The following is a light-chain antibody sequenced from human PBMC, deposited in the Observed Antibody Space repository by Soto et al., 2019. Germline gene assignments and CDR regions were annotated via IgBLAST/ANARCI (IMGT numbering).Light chain of an antibody. V-gene: IGKV1-39*01. CDR1: QNIGNY. CDR3: QQTYNIPRT. CDR2: AAS. J-gene: IGKJ1*01. Sequence: DIQMAQSPSSLSASVGDRLTITCRASQNIGNYLGWYQQKPGKAPKLLVYAASTLQSGVPSRFSGSGSGTDFTLTISSLQPEDFATYYCQQTYNIPRTFGQGTRVEIK.